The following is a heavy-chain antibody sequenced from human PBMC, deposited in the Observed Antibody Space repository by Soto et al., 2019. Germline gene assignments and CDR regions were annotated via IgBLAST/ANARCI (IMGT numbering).Heavy chain of an antibody. CDR3: ARGVVTTRLGHYYYYYMDV. D-gene: IGHD4-4*01. Sequence: QVQLVPSGAEVKKTGASVKVSCKASGYTFTSYGISWVRQAPGQGLEWMGWISAYNGNTNYAQKLQGRVTMTTDTSTSTAYMELRSLRSDDTAVYYCARGVVTTRLGHYYYYYMDVWGKGTTVTVSS. J-gene: IGHJ6*03. CDR2: ISAYNGNT. V-gene: IGHV1-18*01. CDR1: GYTFTSYG.